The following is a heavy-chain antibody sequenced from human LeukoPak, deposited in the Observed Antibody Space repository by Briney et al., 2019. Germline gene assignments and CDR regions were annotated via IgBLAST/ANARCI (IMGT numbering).Heavy chain of an antibody. CDR3: AREFYGIAAAGSLNYYYMDV. V-gene: IGHV3-30*02. CDR1: GFTFSSHG. J-gene: IGHJ6*03. Sequence: GGSLRLSCAASGFTFSSHGMHWVRQAPGKGLEWVAFIRYDGSNKYYADSVKGRFTISRDNSKNTLYLQMNSLRAEDTAVYYCAREFYGIAAAGSLNYYYMDVWGKGTTVTISS. CDR2: IRYDGSNK. D-gene: IGHD6-13*01.